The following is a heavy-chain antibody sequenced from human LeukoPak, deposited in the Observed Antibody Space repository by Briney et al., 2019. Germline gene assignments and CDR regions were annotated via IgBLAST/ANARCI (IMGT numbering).Heavy chain of an antibody. CDR2: ISGSGGST. Sequence: GGSLRLSCAASGFTFSSYAMSWVRQAPGKGLEWVSAISGSGGSTYYADSVKGRFTISRDNAKNSLYLQMNSLRAEDTAVYYCARDQSYDFWSGYYYRISGYFDYWGQGTLVTVSS. J-gene: IGHJ4*02. D-gene: IGHD3-3*01. CDR1: GFTFSSYA. CDR3: ARDQSYDFWSGYYYRISGYFDY. V-gene: IGHV3-23*01.